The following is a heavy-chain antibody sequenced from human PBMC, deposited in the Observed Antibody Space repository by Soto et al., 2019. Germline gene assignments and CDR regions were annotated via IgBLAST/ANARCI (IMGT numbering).Heavy chain of an antibody. Sequence: ASVKVSCKASGYTFTSYGISWVRQAPGQGLEWMGWISAYNGNTKYAQELQVRLTMTTDTSTSTAYMELRSLRSDDTAVYYCARDLSIGLFDYWGQGTLVTVSS. CDR3: ARDLSIGLFDY. J-gene: IGHJ4*02. V-gene: IGHV1-18*01. CDR2: ISAYNGNT. D-gene: IGHD2-21*01. CDR1: GYTFTSYG.